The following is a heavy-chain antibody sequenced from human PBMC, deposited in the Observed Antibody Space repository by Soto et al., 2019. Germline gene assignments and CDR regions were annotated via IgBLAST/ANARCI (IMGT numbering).Heavy chain of an antibody. CDR1: GDRVSSNSAA. V-gene: IGHV6-1*01. CDR2: TYYRSKWYN. J-gene: IGHJ5*02. D-gene: IGHD3-3*01. Sequence: SQTLSLTCAISGDRVSSNSAAWNWIRQSPSRGLEWLGRTYYRSKWYNDYAVSVKSRITINPDTSKNQFSLQLNSVTPEDTAVYYCATARVYDFWSGSNWFDPWGQGTLVTVSS. CDR3: ATARVYDFWSGSNWFDP.